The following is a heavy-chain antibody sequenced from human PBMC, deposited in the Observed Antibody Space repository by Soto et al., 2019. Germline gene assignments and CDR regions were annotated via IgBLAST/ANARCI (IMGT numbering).Heavy chain of an antibody. Sequence: RGSLRVSCASSVFTFSDYYMSWIRQAPGKGLEWVSYISSSGSTIYYADSVKGRFTISRDNAKNSLYLQMSSLRAEDTAVYYCARDQLAFDYWGQGTMVTVSS. D-gene: IGHD6-13*01. V-gene: IGHV3-11*01. J-gene: IGHJ4*02. CDR3: ARDQLAFDY. CDR2: ISSSGSTI. CDR1: VFTFSDYY.